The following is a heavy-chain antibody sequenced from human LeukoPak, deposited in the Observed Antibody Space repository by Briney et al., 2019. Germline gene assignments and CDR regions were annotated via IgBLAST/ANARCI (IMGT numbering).Heavy chain of an antibody. Sequence: PGGSLRLSCAASGFTFSSYSMNWVRQAPGKGLEWVSSISSSSSYIYYADSVKGRFTISRDNAKNSLYLQMNSLRAEDTAVYYCARVLGYCSGGSCQNPLWGAFDIWGQGTMVTVSS. J-gene: IGHJ3*02. CDR2: ISSSSSYI. CDR3: ARVLGYCSGGSCQNPLWGAFDI. D-gene: IGHD2-15*01. CDR1: GFTFSSYS. V-gene: IGHV3-21*01.